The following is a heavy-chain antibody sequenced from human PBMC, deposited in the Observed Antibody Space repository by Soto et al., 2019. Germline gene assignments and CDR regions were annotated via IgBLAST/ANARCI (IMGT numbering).Heavy chain of an antibody. CDR1: GYTLTELS. J-gene: IGHJ4*02. CDR2: FDPEDGET. Sequence: ASVKVSCKVSGYTLTELSMHWVRQAPGKGLEWMGGFDPEDGETIYAQKFQGRVTMTEDTSTDTAYMELSSLRSEDTAVYYCATDGYGDYEEGFDYWGQGTLVTVSS. D-gene: IGHD4-17*01. CDR3: ATDGYGDYEEGFDY. V-gene: IGHV1-24*01.